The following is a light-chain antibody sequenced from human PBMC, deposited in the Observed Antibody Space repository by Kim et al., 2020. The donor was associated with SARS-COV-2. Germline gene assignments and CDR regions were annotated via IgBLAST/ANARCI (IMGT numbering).Light chain of an antibody. CDR3: HQYHSTPPT. J-gene: IGKJ1*01. V-gene: IGKV3-20*01. Sequence: EIVLTQSPGTLSLSPGERATLSCRASQSIYRTSLAWYQQIRGQPPGLLIYVAFSRSTGITDRFSGSGSGTDFTLTISRLEPDDFAVYYCHQYHSTPPTFGQGTKVNIK. CDR2: VAF. CDR1: QSIYRTS.